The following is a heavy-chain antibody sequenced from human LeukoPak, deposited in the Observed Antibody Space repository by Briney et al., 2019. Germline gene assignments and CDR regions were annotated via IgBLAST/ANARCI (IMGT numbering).Heavy chain of an antibody. CDR3: ARDLGTTSYFDY. V-gene: IGHV1-46*01. J-gene: IGHJ4*02. Sequence: ASVTVSCTASGYTFTSYYMHWVRQAPGQGLEWMGIINPSGGSTSYAQKFQGRVTMTRDTSTSTVYMELSSLRSEDTAVYYCARDLGTTSYFDYWGQGTLVTVSS. D-gene: IGHD1-26*01. CDR1: GYTFTSYY. CDR2: INPSGGST.